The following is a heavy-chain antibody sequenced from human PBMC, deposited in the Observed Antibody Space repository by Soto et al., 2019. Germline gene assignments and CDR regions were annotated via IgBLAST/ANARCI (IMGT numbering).Heavy chain of an antibody. CDR3: ARIPYSSASFDY. CDR2: VYNSGST. D-gene: IGHD6-19*01. Sequence: SETLSLTCTVSGFSISTTYWSWVRQSPGKGLEWIGYVYNSGSTSYNPSLKSRVTISVDTSKNQFSLRLRSVTAADTAIYYCARIPYSSASFDYWGQGNLVAVSS. V-gene: IGHV4-59*01. CDR1: GFSISTTY. J-gene: IGHJ4*02.